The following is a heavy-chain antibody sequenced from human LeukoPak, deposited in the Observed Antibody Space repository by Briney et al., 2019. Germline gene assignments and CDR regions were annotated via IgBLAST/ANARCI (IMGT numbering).Heavy chain of an antibody. CDR3: ASRGVVPAAIWDDAFDI. J-gene: IGHJ3*02. D-gene: IGHD2-2*02. Sequence: ASVKVSCKASGGTFSSYAISWVRQAPGQGLEWMGGMIPIFGTANYAQKFQGRVTITTDESTSTAYMELSSLRSEDTAVYYCASRGVVPAAIWDDAFDIWGQGTMVTVSS. V-gene: IGHV1-69*05. CDR2: MIPIFGTA. CDR1: GGTFSSYA.